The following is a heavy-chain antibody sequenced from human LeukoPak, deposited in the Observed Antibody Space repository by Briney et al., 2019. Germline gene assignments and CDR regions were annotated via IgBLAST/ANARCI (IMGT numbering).Heavy chain of an antibody. V-gene: IGHV4-38-2*02. CDR2: IYHSGNT. J-gene: IGHJ5*02. CDR1: GYSISSGYY. CDR3: ARAYSSSWYWNWFDP. D-gene: IGHD6-13*01. Sequence: SETLSLTCTVSGYSISSGYYWGSIRQAPGTGLEWIGNIYHSGNTYYNPSLKSRVTVSMDTSKNQFSLKVNSVTAADTAFYYCARAYSSSWYWNWFDPWGQGTLVTVSS.